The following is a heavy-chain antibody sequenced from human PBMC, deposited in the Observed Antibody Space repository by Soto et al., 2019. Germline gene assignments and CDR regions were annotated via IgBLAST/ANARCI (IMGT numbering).Heavy chain of an antibody. CDR1: GASISGFY. D-gene: IGHD1-1*01. Sequence: WETVSLTCTVSGASISGFYWSWIRKSAGKGLEWIGRIYATGTTDYNPSLKSRVMMSVDTSKKQFSLKLRSVTAADTAVYYCVRDGTKTLRDWFDPWGQGVSGTVSS. CDR2: IYATGTT. J-gene: IGHJ5*02. V-gene: IGHV4-4*07. CDR3: VRDGTKTLRDWFDP.